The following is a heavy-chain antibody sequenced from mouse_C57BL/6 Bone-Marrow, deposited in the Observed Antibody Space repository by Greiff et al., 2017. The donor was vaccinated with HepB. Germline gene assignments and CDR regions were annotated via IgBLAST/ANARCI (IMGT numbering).Heavy chain of an antibody. D-gene: IGHD1-1*01. Sequence: VQLQQSGAELVRPGTSVKVSCKASGYAFTNYLIEWVKQRPGQGLEWIGVINPGSGGTNYNEKFKSKATLTVDKSSSTAYMQLSSLTSEDSAVYYCARYYGSSYVWGQGTLVTVSA. CDR2: INPGSGGT. J-gene: IGHJ3*01. CDR1: GYAFTNYL. V-gene: IGHV1-54*01. CDR3: ARYYGSSYV.